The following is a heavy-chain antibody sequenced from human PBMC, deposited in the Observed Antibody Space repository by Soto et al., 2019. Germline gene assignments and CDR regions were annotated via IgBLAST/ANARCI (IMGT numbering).Heavy chain of an antibody. CDR2: ISYDGKQT. V-gene: IGHV3-30*03. D-gene: IGHD3-16*01. Sequence: VGSLRVSCGAPGVTFKYHGMHWLRQAPGKGLEWVAVISYDGKQTYYADSVKGRFTISKDKSKRTLYLQMDSLRVDDTAVYYCARDGWGSNWYFEIWGRGTLVTVSS. CDR3: ARDGWGSNWYFEI. J-gene: IGHJ2*01. CDR1: GVTFKYHG.